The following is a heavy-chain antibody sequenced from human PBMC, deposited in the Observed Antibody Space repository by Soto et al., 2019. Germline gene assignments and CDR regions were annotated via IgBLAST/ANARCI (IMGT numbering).Heavy chain of an antibody. CDR1: GGSITSSEYY. Sequence: SETLSLTCTVSGGSITSSEYYWAWIRQPPGKGLQFVGTIYYSGSSYSNPSLKSRVTMSVDTSKNQFSLTLNSVTAADAAVYYCARQRTTVVTQAYFDHWGQGTLVTVSS. D-gene: IGHD4-17*01. CDR2: IYYSGSS. CDR3: ARQRTTVVTQAYFDH. V-gene: IGHV4-39*01. J-gene: IGHJ4*02.